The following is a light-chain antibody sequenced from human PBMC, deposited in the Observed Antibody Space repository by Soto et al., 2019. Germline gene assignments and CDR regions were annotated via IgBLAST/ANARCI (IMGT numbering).Light chain of an antibody. CDR3: QQANSFLTT. CDR2: KAS. Sequence: DIQMTQSPSSLSASVGDRVTITCRASQSISSYLNWYQQKPGKAPKLLIYKASTLKSGVPSRFSGSGSGTDFTLTISSLQPEDFATYYCQQANSFLTTFGQGTKVDI. J-gene: IGKJ1*01. V-gene: IGKV1-39*01. CDR1: QSISSY.